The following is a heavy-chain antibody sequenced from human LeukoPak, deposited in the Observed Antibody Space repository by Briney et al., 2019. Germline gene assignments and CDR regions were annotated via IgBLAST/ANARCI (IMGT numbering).Heavy chain of an antibody. Sequence: GGSLRLSCAASGFAFSSYSMNWVRQAPGKGLEWVSSISSSSSYIYYADSVKGRFTISRDNAKNSLYLQMNSLRAEDTAVYYCARDSPYGDFFDYWGQGTLVTVSS. CDR3: ARDSPYGDFFDY. CDR1: GFAFSSYS. D-gene: IGHD4-17*01. V-gene: IGHV3-21*01. CDR2: ISSSSSYI. J-gene: IGHJ4*02.